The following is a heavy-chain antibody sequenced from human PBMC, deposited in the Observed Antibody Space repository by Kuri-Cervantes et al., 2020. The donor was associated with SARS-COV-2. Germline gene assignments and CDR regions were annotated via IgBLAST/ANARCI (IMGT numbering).Heavy chain of an antibody. CDR3: ARRTYGYIVDY. V-gene: IGHV3-30*02. D-gene: IGHD5-18*01. CDR1: GFTFRTYG. J-gene: IGHJ4*02. Sequence: GESLKISCAASGFTFRTYGMYWVRQALGKGLEWVAFIPRDGTKKYYIESVKGRFTISRDNAKNTLSLQMNSLRTQDTAVYFCARRTYGYIVDYWGQGTLVTVSS. CDR2: IPRDGTKK.